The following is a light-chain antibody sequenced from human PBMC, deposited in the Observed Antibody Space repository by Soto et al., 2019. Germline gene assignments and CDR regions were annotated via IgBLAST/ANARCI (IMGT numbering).Light chain of an antibody. J-gene: IGKJ1*01. Sequence: DIVMTQSPDSLAVSLGERATINCKSSQSVLYSSNTKNYLAWYQQKPGQPPKLLIYWASTRESGVPDRFIGSGSGTDFTLTINSLQAEDVAVYYCQQYYTAPRTFGQGTKVEI. CDR1: QSVLYSSNTKNY. V-gene: IGKV4-1*01. CDR3: QQYYTAPRT. CDR2: WAS.